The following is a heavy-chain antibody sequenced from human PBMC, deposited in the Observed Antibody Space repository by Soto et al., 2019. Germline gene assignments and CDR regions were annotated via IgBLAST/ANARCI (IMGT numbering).Heavy chain of an antibody. J-gene: IGHJ4*02. V-gene: IGHV3-11*01. Sequence: SLRLSCAVSGFTFSDYYMSWIRQAPGKGLEWVSYISSSGSTVYYADSVKGRFTISRDNAKNSLYLQMNSLRAEDTAVYYCARDAIGDGSWNDYWGQGTLVTASS. CDR1: GFTFSDYY. D-gene: IGHD2-15*01. CDR3: ARDAIGDGSWNDY. CDR2: ISSSGSTV.